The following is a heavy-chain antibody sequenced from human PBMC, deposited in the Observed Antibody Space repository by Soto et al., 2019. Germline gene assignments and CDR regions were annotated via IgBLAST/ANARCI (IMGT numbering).Heavy chain of an antibody. CDR2: IYYSGST. V-gene: IGHV4-59*13. CDR3: ARGTYSSGWYGDWFDP. J-gene: IGHJ5*02. D-gene: IGHD6-19*01. CDR1: GGSISSYY. Sequence: PSETLSLTCTVSGGSISSYYWSWIRQPPGKGLEWIGYIYYSGSTNYNPSLKSRVTISVDTSKNQFSLKLSSVTAADTAVYYCARGTYSSGWYGDWFDPWGQGTLVTVS.